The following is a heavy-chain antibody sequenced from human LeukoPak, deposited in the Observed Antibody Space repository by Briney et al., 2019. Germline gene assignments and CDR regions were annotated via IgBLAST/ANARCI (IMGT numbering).Heavy chain of an antibody. CDR3: ARGGDYYDTSGYPDPFYFYGLNV. J-gene: IGHJ6*02. CDR2: IYHSGST. D-gene: IGHD3-22*01. Sequence: SETLSLTCTVSSGSISSGGYSWNWIRQPPGKGLEWIGYIYHSGSTYYNPSLKSRVTISVDRFKNQFSLKLGTVTAADTAVYYCARGGDYYDTSGYPDPFYFYGLNVWGQGTTVTVSS. CDR1: SGSISSGGYS. V-gene: IGHV4-30-2*01.